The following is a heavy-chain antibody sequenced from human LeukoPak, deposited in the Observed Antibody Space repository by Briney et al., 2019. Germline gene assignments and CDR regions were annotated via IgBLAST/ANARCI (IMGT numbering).Heavy chain of an antibody. Sequence: GGSLRRSCAASGFTFSSYAMSWVRQAPEKGLEWVSTISGSGGGTYYADSVKGRFTISRDDSKNTLYLQMNSLRAEDTAVYYCAKDLGRYRNNYFDYWGQGSPVTVSS. J-gene: IGHJ4*02. CDR1: GFTFSSYA. V-gene: IGHV3-23*01. D-gene: IGHD1-26*01. CDR3: AKDLGRYRNNYFDY. CDR2: ISGSGGGT.